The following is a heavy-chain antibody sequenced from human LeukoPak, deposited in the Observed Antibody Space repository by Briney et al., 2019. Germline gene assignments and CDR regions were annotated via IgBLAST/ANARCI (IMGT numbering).Heavy chain of an antibody. Sequence: SETLSLTCTVSGGSVSSGSYYWSWIRQAPGKGLEWIGYIYYSGSTNYNPSLKSRVTISVDTSKNQFSLELSSVTAADTAVYYCARDSWALSADCWGQGSLVTVSS. V-gene: IGHV4-61*01. CDR3: ARDSWALSADC. D-gene: IGHD3-3*02. CDR2: IYYSGST. CDR1: GGSVSSGSYY. J-gene: IGHJ4*02.